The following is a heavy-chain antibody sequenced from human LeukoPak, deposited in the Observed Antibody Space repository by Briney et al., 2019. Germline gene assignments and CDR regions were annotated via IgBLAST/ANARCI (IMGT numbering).Heavy chain of an antibody. J-gene: IGHJ6*03. Sequence: GGSLRLSCATSGFTFTTFWMHWVRQAPGKGLVWVSRINSDGSSTNCADSVKGRFTISRDNTKNSLYLQMNSLRAEDTAVYYCAREATMLRGVVSGMDVWGKGTTVTISS. CDR2: INSDGSST. D-gene: IGHD3-10*01. CDR1: GFTFTTFW. V-gene: IGHV3-74*01. CDR3: AREATMLRGVVSGMDV.